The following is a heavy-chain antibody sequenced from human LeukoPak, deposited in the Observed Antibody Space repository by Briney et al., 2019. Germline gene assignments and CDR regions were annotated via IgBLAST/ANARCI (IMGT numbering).Heavy chain of an antibody. CDR2: IYTSGST. Sequence: SETLSLTCTVSGGSISSYYWSWIRQPAGKGLEWIGRIYTSGSTNYNPSLKSRVTMSADTSKNQFPLKLSSVTAADTAVYYCARDASVVAAPGTNWFDPWGQGTLVTVSS. CDR1: GGSISSYY. CDR3: ARDASVVAAPGTNWFDP. J-gene: IGHJ5*02. V-gene: IGHV4-4*07. D-gene: IGHD2-15*01.